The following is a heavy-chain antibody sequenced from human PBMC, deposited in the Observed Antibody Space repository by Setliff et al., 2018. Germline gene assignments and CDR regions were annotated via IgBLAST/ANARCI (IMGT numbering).Heavy chain of an antibody. CDR1: GFTFSSYS. Sequence: PGGSLRLSCAASGFTFSSYSMNWVRQAPGKGLEWVSSISSSSSYIYYADSVKGRFTISRDNAKNSLYLQMNSLRAEDTAVYYCARDGVRSSWTKIDYWGQGTLVTVSS. CDR3: ARDGVRSSWTKIDY. D-gene: IGHD6-13*01. J-gene: IGHJ4*02. V-gene: IGHV3-21*01. CDR2: ISSSSSYI.